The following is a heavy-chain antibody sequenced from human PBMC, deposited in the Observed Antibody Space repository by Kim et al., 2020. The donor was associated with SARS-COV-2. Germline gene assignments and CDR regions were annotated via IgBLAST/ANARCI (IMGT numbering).Heavy chain of an antibody. J-gene: IGHJ4*02. D-gene: IGHD3-3*01. V-gene: IGHV1-69*01. Sequence: YAQKCQGRVTIAADESTSTAYMELSSLRSEDTAVYYCARVPSSGLRTFDYWGQGTLVTVSS. CDR3: ARVPSSGLRTFDY.